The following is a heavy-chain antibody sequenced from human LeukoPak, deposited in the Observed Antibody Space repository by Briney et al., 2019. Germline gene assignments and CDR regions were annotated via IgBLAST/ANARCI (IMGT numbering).Heavy chain of an antibody. CDR1: GGSISSHY. CDR2: VSYSGST. V-gene: IGHV4-59*11. CDR3: ARKGPPGGYFDY. D-gene: IGHD2-15*01. J-gene: IGHJ4*02. Sequence: SETLSLTCTVSGGSISSHYWSWIRQPPGKGLEWIGYVSYSGSTNYNPSLKSRVTISVDTSKNRFSLKLSSVTAADTAVYYCARKGPPGGYFDYWGQGTLVTVSS.